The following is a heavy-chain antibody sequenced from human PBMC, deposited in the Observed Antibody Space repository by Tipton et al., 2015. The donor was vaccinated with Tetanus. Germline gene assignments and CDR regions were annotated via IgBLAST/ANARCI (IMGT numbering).Heavy chain of an antibody. J-gene: IGHJ3*01. Sequence: TLSLTCTVSRGSINKNYWSWIRQSPGKGLERIAYIFYSGRTNYNPSLKSRVTISVETARNQFSLKLTSVSAADTALYYCARGPAFWGDDCPSRGGVFDAWGPGTLITVSS. V-gene: IGHV4-59*01. CDR1: RGSINKNY. CDR3: ARGPAFWGDDCPSRGGVFDA. CDR2: IFYSGRT. D-gene: IGHD2-21*02.